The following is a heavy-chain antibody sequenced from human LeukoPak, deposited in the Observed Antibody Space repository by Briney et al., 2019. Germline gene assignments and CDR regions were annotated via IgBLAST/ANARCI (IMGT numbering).Heavy chain of an antibody. V-gene: IGHV3-23*01. D-gene: IGHD3-16*02. CDR1: GPAFNSYA. Sequence: GGSLRLSCAASGPAFNSYAMSWVRQAPGKGLEWVSGISGVTATTYYADSVKGRFTISRDKSKNTLYLDMNSLRVEDTAVYYCVKDLFRYDYWGQGTLATVSS. CDR3: VKDLFRYDY. CDR2: ISGVTATT. J-gene: IGHJ4*02.